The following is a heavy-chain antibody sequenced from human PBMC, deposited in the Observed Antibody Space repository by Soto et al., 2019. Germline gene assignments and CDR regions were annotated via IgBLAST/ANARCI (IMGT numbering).Heavy chain of an antibody. CDR1: GGSISSYY. V-gene: IGHV4-59*01. Sequence: SETLSLTCTVSGGSISSYYWSWIRQLPGKGLEWIGYIYYSGSTNYNPSLKSRVTISVDTSKNQFSLKLSSVTAADTAVYYCARTLNYYGSGSYGEIDYWGQGTLVTVSS. J-gene: IGHJ4*02. CDR2: IYYSGST. D-gene: IGHD3-10*01. CDR3: ARTLNYYGSGSYGEIDY.